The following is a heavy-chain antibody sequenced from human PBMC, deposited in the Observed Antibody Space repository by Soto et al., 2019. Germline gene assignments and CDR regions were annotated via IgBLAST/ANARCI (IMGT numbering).Heavy chain of an antibody. CDR2: IYGNDDQ. Sequence: QITLKESGPTLVKPTQTLTLTCTFSGFSLNTSGVGVGWVRQPPGKALEWLALIYGNDDQRYNLLLKNSLTITKDTSRDQVVLTMTHVDPVDTATYYCAHANNWDYRTPYYFDFWGQGTLVTVS. J-gene: IGHJ4*02. D-gene: IGHD1-7*01. CDR1: GFSLNTSGVG. CDR3: AHANNWDYRTPYYFDF. V-gene: IGHV2-5*01.